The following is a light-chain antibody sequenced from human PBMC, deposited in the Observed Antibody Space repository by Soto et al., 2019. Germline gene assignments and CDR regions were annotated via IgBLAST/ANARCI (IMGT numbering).Light chain of an antibody. J-gene: IGLJ1*01. CDR1: SSDVGGYDY. V-gene: IGLV2-11*01. CDR2: DVT. CDR3: SSYTNINTRACV. Sequence: QSALTQPPSVSGSPGQSVTISCTGTSSDVGGYDYVSWYQQRPGKAPKLLIYDVTKRPSGVPDRFSGSKSGNTASLTISGLQAEDEAEYYCSSYTNINTRACVFGTGTKLTVL.